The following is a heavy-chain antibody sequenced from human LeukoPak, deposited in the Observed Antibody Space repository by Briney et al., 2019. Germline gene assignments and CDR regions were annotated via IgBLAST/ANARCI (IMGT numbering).Heavy chain of an antibody. D-gene: IGHD6-19*01. J-gene: IGHJ6*02. V-gene: IGHV4-34*01. CDR1: GGSFSGYY. CDR2: INHSGST. Sequence: SETLSLTCTVYGGSFSGYYWSWIRKPPGKGLDWIGEINHSGSTNYNPSLKSRVTISVDTSKNQFSLKLSSVTAADTAVYYCARGNKAVAGHYYYYGMDVWGQGTTVTVSS. CDR3: ARGNKAVAGHYYYYGMDV.